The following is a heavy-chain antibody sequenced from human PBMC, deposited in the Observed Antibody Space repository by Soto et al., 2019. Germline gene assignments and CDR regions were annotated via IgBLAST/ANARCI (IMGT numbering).Heavy chain of an antibody. Sequence: SETPSLTCAVYGGSFSGYYWSWIRQPPGKGLEWIGEINHSGSTNYNPSLKSRVTISVDTSKNQFSLKLSSVTAADTAVYYCASSNIAAAGFYYYGMDVWGRGTTVTVSS. CDR3: ASSNIAAAGFYYYGMDV. D-gene: IGHD6-13*01. J-gene: IGHJ6*02. V-gene: IGHV4-34*01. CDR1: GGSFSGYY. CDR2: INHSGST.